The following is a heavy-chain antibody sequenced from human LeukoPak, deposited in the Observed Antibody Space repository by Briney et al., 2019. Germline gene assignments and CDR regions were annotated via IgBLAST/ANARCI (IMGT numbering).Heavy chain of an antibody. V-gene: IGHV4-34*01. J-gene: IGHJ3*02. Sequence: SETLSLTCTVYGGSFSDYYWSWIRQPPGKGLEWIGEINDSGDTNCNPSLKSRVTISVDTSKNQFPLKLSSVTAADTAVYYCARGGYYYDSSGYYSHAFDIWGQGTMVTVSS. CDR1: GGSFSDYY. CDR2: INDSGDT. CDR3: ARGGYYYDSSGYYSHAFDI. D-gene: IGHD3-22*01.